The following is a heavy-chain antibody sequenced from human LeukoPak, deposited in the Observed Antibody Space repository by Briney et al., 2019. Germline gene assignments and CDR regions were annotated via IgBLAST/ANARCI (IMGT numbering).Heavy chain of an antibody. V-gene: IGHV4-4*03. J-gene: IGHJ4*02. CDR3: ASLGVGSGEPEVDY. CDR2: IYHSGST. D-gene: IGHD3-10*01. CDR1: GGAISSSNW. Sequence: PETLSLTCAVSGGAISSSNWWSWVRQPPGKGLEWIGEIYHSGSTNYNPYLKSRVPISVDKSKNQFSLKLSSVTAADTAVYYCASLGVGSGEPEVDYWGQGTLVTVSS.